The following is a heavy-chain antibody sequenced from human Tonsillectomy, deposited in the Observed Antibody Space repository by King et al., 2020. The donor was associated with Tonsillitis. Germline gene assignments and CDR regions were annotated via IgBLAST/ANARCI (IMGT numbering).Heavy chain of an antibody. CDR2: IRNDGSNK. J-gene: IGHJ4*02. Sequence: VQLVESGGGVVQPGGSLRLSCAASGFTFSSYGMHWVRQAPGKGLEWVAFIRNDGSNKYYADPVKGRFTISRDNSKNTLYLQMNSLRAEDTAVYFCARPYSSSHFDSWGQGTLVTVSS. CDR1: GFTFSSYG. D-gene: IGHD6-6*01. V-gene: IGHV3-30*02. CDR3: ARPYSSSHFDS.